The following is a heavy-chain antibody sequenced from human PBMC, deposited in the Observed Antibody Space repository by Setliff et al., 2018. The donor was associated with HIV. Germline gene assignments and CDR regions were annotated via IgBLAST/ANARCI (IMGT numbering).Heavy chain of an antibody. D-gene: IGHD2-8*01. CDR2: LIPIVDIT. CDR1: GGTFSNYA. V-gene: IGHV1-69*10. J-gene: IGHJ3*02. Sequence: ASVKDSCKASGGTFSNYAFSWVRQAPGQGLEWMGGLIPIVDITKSTQKFRDRVTFTADESTKTAQMELSGLTFEDTAVYYCAKGPNFEDAFDIWGQGTVVTVSS. CDR3: AKGPNFEDAFDI.